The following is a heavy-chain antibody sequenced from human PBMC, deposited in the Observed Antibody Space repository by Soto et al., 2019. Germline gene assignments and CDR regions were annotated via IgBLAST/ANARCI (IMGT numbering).Heavy chain of an antibody. Sequence: QVQLVQSGAEVKKPGSSVKVSCKASGGTFSSYAISWVRQAPGQGLEWMGGIIPIFGTANYAQKFQGRVTITADKSTSTAYMELSSLRSEDTAVYYCARSGWNCTNGVCYHPRGRQLYYYYYYGMDVWGQGTTVTVSS. D-gene: IGHD2-8*01. V-gene: IGHV1-69*06. CDR2: IIPIFGTA. CDR3: ARSGWNCTNGVCYHPRGRQLYYYYYYGMDV. CDR1: GGTFSSYA. J-gene: IGHJ6*02.